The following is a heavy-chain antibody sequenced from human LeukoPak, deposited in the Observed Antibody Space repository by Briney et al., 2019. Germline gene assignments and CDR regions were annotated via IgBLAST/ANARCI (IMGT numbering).Heavy chain of an antibody. CDR3: AGSTTVAYY. V-gene: IGHV3-53*01. Sequence: PGGSLRLSCAASGFTAGSYYMNWVRQAPGKGLEWVSVIYSGGSTSSADSVKGRFTISRDNSKNTLYLQMNNLRAEDTAVYYCAGSTTVAYYWGQGTLVTVSS. CDR1: GFTAGSYY. J-gene: IGHJ4*02. CDR2: IYSGGST. D-gene: IGHD4-23*01.